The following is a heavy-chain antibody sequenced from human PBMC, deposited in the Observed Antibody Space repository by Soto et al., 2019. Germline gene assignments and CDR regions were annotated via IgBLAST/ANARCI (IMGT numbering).Heavy chain of an antibody. J-gene: IGHJ6*02. Sequence: QVQLVQSGAEVKKPGASVKVSCKASGETFTNYYMHWVRQAPEQGLEWMGIINPNGGSASYAQKFKGRVTMSRDTSTSTVYMELSSLRFEDTAVYYCARDPKQMVRDAIIPRTYCYYGMDVWGQGTTVTVSS. CDR3: ARDPKQMVRDAIIPRTYCYYGMDV. V-gene: IGHV1-46*01. CDR1: GETFTNYY. CDR2: INPNGGSA. D-gene: IGHD3-10*01.